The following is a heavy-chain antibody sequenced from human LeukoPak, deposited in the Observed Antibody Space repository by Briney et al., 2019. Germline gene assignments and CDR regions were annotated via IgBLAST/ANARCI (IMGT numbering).Heavy chain of an antibody. CDR2: INHSGST. V-gene: IGHV4-34*01. Sequence: SETLSLTCAVYGGSFSGYYWSWIRQPPGKGLEWIGEINHSGSTYYNPSLKSRVTISVDTSKNQFSLKLSSVTAADTAVYYCARRRFVRGPDVVNPFDYWGQGTLVTVSS. D-gene: IGHD2-8*01. J-gene: IGHJ4*02. CDR1: GGSFSGYY. CDR3: ARRRFVRGPDVVNPFDY.